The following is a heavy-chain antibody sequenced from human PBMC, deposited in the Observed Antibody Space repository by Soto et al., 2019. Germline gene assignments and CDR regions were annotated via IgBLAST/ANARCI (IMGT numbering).Heavy chain of an antibody. CDR2: FDPEDGET. CDR3: ATVPIPVGASRKGFDY. Sequence: ASVKVSCKVSGYTLTELSMHWVRQAPGKGLEWMGGFDPEDGETIYAQKFQGRVTMTEDTSTDTAYMELSSLRSEDTAVYYCATVPIPVGASRKGFDYWGQGTQVTVSS. V-gene: IGHV1-24*01. D-gene: IGHD1-26*01. J-gene: IGHJ4*02. CDR1: GYTLTELS.